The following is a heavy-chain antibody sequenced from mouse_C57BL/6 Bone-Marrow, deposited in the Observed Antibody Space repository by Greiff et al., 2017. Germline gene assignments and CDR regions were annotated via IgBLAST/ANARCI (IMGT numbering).Heavy chain of an antibody. V-gene: IGHV1-61*01. CDR3: ARGYYYGSSYYRFAY. J-gene: IGHJ3*01. CDR2: IYPSDSET. CDR1: GYTFTSYW. D-gene: IGHD1-1*01. Sequence: QVQLQQPGAELVRPGSSVKLSCKASGYTFTSYWMDWVKQRPGQGLEWIGNIYPSDSETHYNQKFKDKATLTVDKSSSTAYMKLSSLTSEDSAVYYCARGYYYGSSYYRFAYWGQGTLVTVSA.